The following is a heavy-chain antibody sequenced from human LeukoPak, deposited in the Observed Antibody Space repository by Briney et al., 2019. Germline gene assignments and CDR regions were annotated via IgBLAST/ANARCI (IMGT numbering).Heavy chain of an antibody. V-gene: IGHV4-59*01. D-gene: IGHD1-26*01. CDR3: ASHSGSYYSPFDY. Sequence: SETLSLTCTVSGGSMSYYYWSWIRQLPGKGLEWIGYIYYSGSTDYNPSLKSRVTISIDTSKNQFSLKLSSVTAADTAVYYCASHSGSYYSPFDYWGQGTLVTVSS. CDR2: IYYSGST. J-gene: IGHJ4*02. CDR1: GGSMSYYY.